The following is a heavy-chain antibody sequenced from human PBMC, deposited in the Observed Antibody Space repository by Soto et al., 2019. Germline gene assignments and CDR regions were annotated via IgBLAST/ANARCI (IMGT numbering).Heavy chain of an antibody. CDR1: GFTVSSYA. D-gene: IGHD5-12*01. Sequence: EVQLLESGGGLVQHGGSLRLSCAASGFTVSSYAMSWVRQAPGKGLEWVSGIIGSGGSTYYADSVRGRFTISRDNSKNTLYLQTNSLRADDTAVYFCARGTSPGGGYERIDYCRQGTLVTVSS. J-gene: IGHJ4*02. CDR2: IIGSGGST. V-gene: IGHV3-23*01. CDR3: ARGTSPGGGYERIDY.